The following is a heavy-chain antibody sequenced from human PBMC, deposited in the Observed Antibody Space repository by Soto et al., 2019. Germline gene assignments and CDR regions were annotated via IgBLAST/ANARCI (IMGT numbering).Heavy chain of an antibody. Sequence: ASVKVSCKASGGTFSSYAISWVRQAPGQGLEWMGGIIPIFGTANYAQKFQGRVTITADESTGTAYMELSSLRSEDTAVYYCARFEPVAGTFDYWGQGTLVTVSS. V-gene: IGHV1-69*13. D-gene: IGHD6-19*01. CDR1: GGTFSSYA. CDR3: ARFEPVAGTFDY. J-gene: IGHJ4*02. CDR2: IIPIFGTA.